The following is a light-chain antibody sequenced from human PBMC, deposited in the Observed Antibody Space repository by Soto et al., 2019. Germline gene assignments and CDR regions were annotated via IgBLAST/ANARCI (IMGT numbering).Light chain of an antibody. V-gene: IGKV1-5*03. J-gene: IGKJ5*01. CDR2: KAS. Sequence: DIQMTQAHSTLSAPFGDRVTITCRASQSISSWLAWYQQKPGKAPKLLIYKASSLESGVPSRFSGSGSGTEFTLTISSLQPDDFATYYCQQYNSYQITFGQGTRLEIK. CDR3: QQYNSYQIT. CDR1: QSISSW.